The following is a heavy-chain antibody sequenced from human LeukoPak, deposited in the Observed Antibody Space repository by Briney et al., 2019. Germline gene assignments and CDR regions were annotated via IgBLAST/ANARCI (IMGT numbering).Heavy chain of an antibody. CDR3: AGPTIALLAFDI. CDR2: INHSGST. D-gene: IGHD5-24*01. Sequence: PSETLSLTCAVYGGSFSDYYWSWIRQPPGKGLEWIGEINHSGSTNSNPSLKSRVTISIDTSKNQFSLKLSSVTAADTAVYYCAGPTIALLAFDIWGQGTMVTVSS. V-gene: IGHV4-34*01. CDR1: GGSFSDYY. J-gene: IGHJ3*02.